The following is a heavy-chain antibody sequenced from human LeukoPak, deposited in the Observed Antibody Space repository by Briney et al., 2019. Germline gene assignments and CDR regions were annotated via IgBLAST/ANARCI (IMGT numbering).Heavy chain of an antibody. J-gene: IGHJ3*02. D-gene: IGHD3-10*01. CDR3: ARGGGSGSRYGAFDI. CDR1: GGSFSGYY. CDR2: IYYSGST. V-gene: IGHV4-59*01. Sequence: SETLSLTCAVHGGSFSGYYWSWIRQPPGKGLEWIGYIYYSGSTNYNPSLKSRVTISVDTSKNQFSLKLSSVTAADTAVYYCARGGGSGSRYGAFDIWGQGTMVTVSS.